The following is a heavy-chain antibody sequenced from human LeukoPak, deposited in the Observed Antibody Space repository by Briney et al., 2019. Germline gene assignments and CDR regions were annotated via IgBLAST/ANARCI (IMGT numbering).Heavy chain of an antibody. CDR2: IYYSGST. J-gene: IGHJ3*02. CDR1: GGSISSYY. D-gene: IGHD5-12*01. CDR3: ARRGYDGGGAFDI. Sequence: SETLSLTCTVSGGSISSYYWSWIRQPPGKGLEWIGYIYYSGSTNYNPSLKSRVTISVDTSKNQFSLKLSSVTAADTAVYYCARRGYDGGGAFDIWGRGTMVTVSS. V-gene: IGHV4-59*08.